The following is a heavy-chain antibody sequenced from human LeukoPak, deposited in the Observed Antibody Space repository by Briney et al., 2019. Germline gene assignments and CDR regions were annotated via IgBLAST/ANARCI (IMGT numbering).Heavy chain of an antibody. V-gene: IGHV4-59*08. Sequence: PSETLSLTCPVSGGSISSYYWSWIRQPPGKGLEWIGYIYYSGSTNYNPSLKSRVTISVATSKNQLSPKLSSVTAADTAVYYCARHAQGYCTNGVCPGGYFDYWGQGTLVTVSS. J-gene: IGHJ4*02. CDR1: GGSISSYY. CDR3: ARHAQGYCTNGVCPGGYFDY. CDR2: IYYSGST. D-gene: IGHD2-8*01.